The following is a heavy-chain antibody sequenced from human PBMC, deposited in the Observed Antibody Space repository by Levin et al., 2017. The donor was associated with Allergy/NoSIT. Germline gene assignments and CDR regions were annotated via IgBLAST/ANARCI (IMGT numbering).Heavy chain of an antibody. J-gene: IGHJ4*02. CDR3: AKSLSSAYTSGWLGYGGHY. Sequence: LSLTCAASGFTFSTYAMQWVRQAPGKGLEWVAVISYDGSGKYYADSVKGRFTISRDNSKNTLYLQINSLGAEDTAVYYCAKSLSSAYTSGWLGYGGHYWGQGTLVTVSS. D-gene: IGHD6-19*01. V-gene: IGHV3-30*18. CDR1: GFTFSTYA. CDR2: ISYDGSGK.